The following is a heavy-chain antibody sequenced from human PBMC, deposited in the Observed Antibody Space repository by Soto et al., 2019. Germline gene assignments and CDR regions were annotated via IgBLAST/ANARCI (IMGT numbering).Heavy chain of an antibody. CDR3: AKDEVRTPSLYATDV. D-gene: IGHD3-10*01. J-gene: IGHJ6*02. CDR2: ISYDGSNR. V-gene: IGHV3-30*18. Sequence: PGGSLRLSCAASGFTFSTYGMHWVRQAPGKGLEWVALISYDGSNRNSADSVKGRFTISRDNSKNTLYLQMNSLRVEDTAVYYCAKDEVRTPSLYATDVWGQGTTVTVSS. CDR1: GFTFSTYG.